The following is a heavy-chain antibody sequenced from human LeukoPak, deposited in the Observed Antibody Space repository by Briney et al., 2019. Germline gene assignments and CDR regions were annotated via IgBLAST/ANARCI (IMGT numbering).Heavy chain of an antibody. J-gene: IGHJ6*03. Sequence: KPSETLSLTCAVYGGSFSNYYWSWIRQPPGKGLEWIGYISYIRSTKYNPSLKSRVTISEDTSKKQFSLKLSSVTAADTAVYYCAGSYHYYMDVWGKGTTVTVSS. CDR3: AGSYHYYMDV. CDR1: GGSFSNYY. V-gene: IGHV4-59*01. CDR2: ISYIRST.